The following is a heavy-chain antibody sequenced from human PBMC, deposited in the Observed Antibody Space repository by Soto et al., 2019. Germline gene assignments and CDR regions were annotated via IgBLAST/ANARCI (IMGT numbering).Heavy chain of an antibody. CDR2: INAGNGNT. Sequence: QVQLVQSGAEVKKPGASVKVSCKASGYTFTSYAMHWVRQAPGQRLEWMGWINAGNGNTKYSQKFQGRVTITRDTSASTAYMELSSLSSEDTAVYYCARTLDYYYDMDVWGKGTTVTVSS. V-gene: IGHV1-3*01. CDR3: ARTLDYYYDMDV. CDR1: GYTFTSYA. J-gene: IGHJ6*03.